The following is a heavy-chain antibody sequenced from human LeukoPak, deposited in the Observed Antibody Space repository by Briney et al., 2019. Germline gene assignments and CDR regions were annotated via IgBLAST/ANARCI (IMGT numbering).Heavy chain of an antibody. J-gene: IGHJ4*02. V-gene: IGHV4-39*01. CDR1: DGSISSSTYY. CDR3: ARHIVGATMRIDY. D-gene: IGHD1-26*01. Sequence: PPETPSLTCTVSDGSISSSTYYWGWLRQPPGKGLEWIGSIYYSGSTYYNPSLKSRVTMSVDTSKNQFDLKLSSVTAADTAVYYCARHIVGATMRIDYWGQGTTVTVSS. CDR2: IYYSGST.